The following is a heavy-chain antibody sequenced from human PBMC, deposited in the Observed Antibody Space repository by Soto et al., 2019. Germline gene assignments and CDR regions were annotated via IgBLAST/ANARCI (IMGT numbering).Heavy chain of an antibody. CDR1: GFTFSSYG. D-gene: IGHD5-12*01. CDR2: IWYDGSNK. CDR3: ARDPPDVDIVATGVGMDV. Sequence: QVQLVESGGGVVQPGRSLRLSCAASGFTFSSYGMHWVRQAPGKGLEWVAVIWYDGSNKYYADSVKGRFTISRDNSKNTLYLQMNSLRAEDTAVYYCARDPPDVDIVATGVGMDVWGQGTTVTVSS. V-gene: IGHV3-33*01. J-gene: IGHJ6*02.